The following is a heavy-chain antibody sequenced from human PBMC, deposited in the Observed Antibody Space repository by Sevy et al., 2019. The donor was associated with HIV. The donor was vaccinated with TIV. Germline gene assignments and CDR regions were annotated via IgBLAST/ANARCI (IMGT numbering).Heavy chain of an antibody. V-gene: IGHV1-8*01. D-gene: IGHD5-12*01. CDR3: SRSMRDGYSRDEFDY. Sequence: ASVKVSCKASGYTFTSYDINWVRQATGQGLEWMGWMNPNSGNTGYAQKFQGRVTMTRNTSISTDYMELSRLRSEDTDTYYCSRSMRDGYSRDEFDYWGQGTLVTVSS. J-gene: IGHJ4*02. CDR1: GYTFTSYD. CDR2: MNPNSGNT.